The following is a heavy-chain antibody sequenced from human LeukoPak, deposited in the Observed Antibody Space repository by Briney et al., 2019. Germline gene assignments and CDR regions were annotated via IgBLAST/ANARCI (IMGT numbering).Heavy chain of an antibody. CDR1: GFTFSSYE. Sequence: GGSLRLSCAASGFTFSSYEMNWVRQAPGKGLEWVSYISSSGSTIYYADSVKGRFTISRDKAKNSLYLQMNSLRAEDTAVYYCARRAGAYSHPYDYWGQGTLVTVSS. V-gene: IGHV3-48*03. CDR2: ISSSGSTI. CDR3: ARRAGAYSHPYDY. D-gene: IGHD4/OR15-4a*01. J-gene: IGHJ4*02.